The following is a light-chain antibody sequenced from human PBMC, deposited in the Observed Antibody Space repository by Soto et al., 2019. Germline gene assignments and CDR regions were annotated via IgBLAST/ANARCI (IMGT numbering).Light chain of an antibody. J-gene: IGKJ1*01. CDR2: GAS. Sequence: EIVMTQSPATLSVSPGERGTVSCRASQSISNNLAWYQQKPGQAPRLLIYGASTRATGIPARFSGSGSGTEFTLTISSLQTEDFAVYYCQQYNDWPRTFGQGTKVDIK. V-gene: IGKV3-15*01. CDR3: QQYNDWPRT. CDR1: QSISNN.